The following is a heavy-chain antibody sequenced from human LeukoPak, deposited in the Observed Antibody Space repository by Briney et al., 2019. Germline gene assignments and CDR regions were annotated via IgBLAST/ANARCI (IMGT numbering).Heavy chain of an antibody. D-gene: IGHD3-22*01. CDR3: ARVGAYYDSSGYYYF. CDR2: ISAYNGNT. Sequence: ASVKVSCKASGYTFTSYYMHWVRQAPGQGLEWMGWISAYNGNTNYAQKLQGRVTMTTDTSTSTAYMELRSLRSDDTAVYYCARVGAYYDSSGYYYFWGQGTLVTVSS. J-gene: IGHJ4*02. V-gene: IGHV1-18*04. CDR1: GYTFTSYY.